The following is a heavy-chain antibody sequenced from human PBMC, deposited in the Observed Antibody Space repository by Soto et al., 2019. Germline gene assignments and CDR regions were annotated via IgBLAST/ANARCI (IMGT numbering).Heavy chain of an antibody. CDR2: ISYDGSNK. V-gene: IGHV3-30*18. CDR1: GFTFSSYG. Sequence: PGGSLRLSCAASGFTFSSYGMHWVRQAPGKGLEWVAVISYDGSNKYYADSVKGRFTISRDNSKNTLYLQMNSLRAEDTAVYYCAKEDGDYGDYYFDYWGQGTLVTVSS. D-gene: IGHD4-17*01. J-gene: IGHJ4*02. CDR3: AKEDGDYGDYYFDY.